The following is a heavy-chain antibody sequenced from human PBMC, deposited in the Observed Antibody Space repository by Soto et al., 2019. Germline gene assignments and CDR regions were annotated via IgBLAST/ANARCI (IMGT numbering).Heavy chain of an antibody. Sequence: QVQLMQSGAEVKKPGASVKVSCKASGYTFTTYDINWVRQAPGQGLEWMGWMNPNRTNTGYAEKFQGRVTMTRDTSISTAYMELSSLRYADTAVYYCVRGGFLSPDHVIIAPATLGFDPWGPGTLVTVSS. CDR3: VRGGFLSPDHVIIAPATLGFDP. CDR1: GYTFTTYD. V-gene: IGHV1-8*01. CDR2: MNPNRTNT. D-gene: IGHD2-2*01. J-gene: IGHJ5*02.